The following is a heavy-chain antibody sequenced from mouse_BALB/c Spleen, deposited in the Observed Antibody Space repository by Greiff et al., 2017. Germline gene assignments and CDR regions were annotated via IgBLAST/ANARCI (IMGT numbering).Heavy chain of an antibody. D-gene: IGHD1-1*01. CDR3: TRSHYYGSSYFDY. V-gene: IGHV1S22*01. Sequence: LKQPGSELVRPGASVKLSCKASGYTFTSYWMHWVKQRPGQGLEWIGNIYPGSGSTNYDEKFKSKATLTVDTSSSTAYMQLSSLTSEDSAVYYCTRSHYYGSSYFDYWGQGTTLTVSS. J-gene: IGHJ2*01. CDR2: IYPGSGST. CDR1: GYTFTSYW.